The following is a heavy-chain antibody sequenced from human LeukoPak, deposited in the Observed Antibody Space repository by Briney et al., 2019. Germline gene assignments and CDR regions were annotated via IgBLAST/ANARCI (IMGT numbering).Heavy chain of an antibody. D-gene: IGHD5-18*01. J-gene: IGHJ4*02. Sequence: SDTLSLACTVSGGSISSHYWSGIGQPRGKGLEWIAYLFDSVNTKDNPSLQSRLTLSADTSKNQFSLRLSSVTAADTAAYYCATIKRGSIFGYFDFWGQGIKVTVSS. V-gene: IGHV4-59*07. CDR1: GGSISSHY. CDR2: LFDSVNT. CDR3: ATIKRGSIFGYFDF.